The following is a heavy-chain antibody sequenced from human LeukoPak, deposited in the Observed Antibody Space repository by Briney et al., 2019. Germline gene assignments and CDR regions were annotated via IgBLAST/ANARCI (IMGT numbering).Heavy chain of an antibody. Sequence: PSETLSLTCTVSGYSISSGYYWGWIRQPPGKGLEWIGSIHHSGSTYYNPSLKSRVTISVGTSKNLFSLNMSSVTAADTAVYYCARLIYCSGGNCNLGYFDYWGQGTLVTVSS. CDR3: ARLIYCSGGNCNLGYFDY. CDR2: IHHSGST. CDR1: GYSISSGYY. V-gene: IGHV4-38-2*02. J-gene: IGHJ4*02. D-gene: IGHD2-15*01.